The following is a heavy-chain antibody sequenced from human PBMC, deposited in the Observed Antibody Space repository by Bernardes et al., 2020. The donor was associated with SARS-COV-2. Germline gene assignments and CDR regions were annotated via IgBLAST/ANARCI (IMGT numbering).Heavy chain of an antibody. CDR1: GFTFSNYW. D-gene: IGHD3-22*01. V-gene: IGHV3-7*01. Sequence: GGSLRLSRAASGFTFSNYWMNWVRQAPGKGLEWVANINEDGSAKEYVASVKGRFTISRDNAKNSLYLQMNSLRAEDTAVYYCARDDGDNSGSYYYYFGMDVWGQGTTVTVS. CDR2: INEDGSAK. CDR3: ARDDGDNSGSYYYYFGMDV. J-gene: IGHJ6*02.